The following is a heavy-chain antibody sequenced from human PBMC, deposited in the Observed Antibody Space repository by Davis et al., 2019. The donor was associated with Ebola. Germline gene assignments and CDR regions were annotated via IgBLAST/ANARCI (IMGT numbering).Heavy chain of an antibody. D-gene: IGHD2/OR15-2a*01. V-gene: IGHV4-34*01. CDR3: ARTVLQGWFDP. CDR1: GGSFSGYY. CDR2: INHSGST. Sequence: MPGGSLRLSCAVYGGSFSGYYWSWIRQPPGKGLEWIGEINHSGSTNYNPSLKSRVTISVDTSKNQFSLKLSSVTAADTAVYYCARTVLQGWFDPWGQGTLVTVSS. J-gene: IGHJ5*02.